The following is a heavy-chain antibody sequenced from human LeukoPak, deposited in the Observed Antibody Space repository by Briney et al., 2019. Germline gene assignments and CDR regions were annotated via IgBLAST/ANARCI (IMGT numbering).Heavy chain of an antibody. CDR1: GFTFSSYS. CDR2: ISSSSSTI. Sequence: GGSLRLSCAASGFTFSSYSMNWVRQAPGKGLEWVSYISSSSSTIYYADSVKGRFTISRDNAKNSLYLQMNSLRAEDTAVYYCAKGAWVYAIDYWGQGTLVTVSS. CDR3: AKGAWVYAIDY. J-gene: IGHJ4*02. D-gene: IGHD2-8*01. V-gene: IGHV3-48*04.